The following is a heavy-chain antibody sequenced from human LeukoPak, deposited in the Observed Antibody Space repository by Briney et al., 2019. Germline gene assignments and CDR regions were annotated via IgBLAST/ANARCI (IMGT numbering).Heavy chain of an antibody. V-gene: IGHV3-23*01. D-gene: IGHD3-22*01. CDR3: AKDFYDSSGSRYDY. CDR2: IDGGGGRT. J-gene: IGHJ4*02. CDR1: GFAFSRYD. Sequence: PGGSLRLSCTASGFAFSRYDMSWVRQARGVGVEWVSAIDGGGGRTRHADSMRGRFTISRDNSKNTLFMQMNSLRAEDTAVYYCAKDFYDSSGSRYDYWGQGTLVTVSS.